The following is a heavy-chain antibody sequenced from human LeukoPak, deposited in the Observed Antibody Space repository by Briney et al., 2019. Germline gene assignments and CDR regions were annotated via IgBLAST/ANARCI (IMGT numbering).Heavy chain of an antibody. V-gene: IGHV4-39*07. CDR3: ARGLWLTEEGPPGTGFDP. CDR2: IYYSGST. J-gene: IGHJ5*02. CDR1: GGSIRNTTYY. D-gene: IGHD3-9*01. Sequence: SETLSLTCSVSGGSIRNTTYYWGWIRQLPEKGLEWIGTIYYSGSTYYNPSLKGRATLSVDTSKNQVSLKLTSVTAADTAVYYCARGLWLTEEGPPGTGFDPWGQGTLVTASS.